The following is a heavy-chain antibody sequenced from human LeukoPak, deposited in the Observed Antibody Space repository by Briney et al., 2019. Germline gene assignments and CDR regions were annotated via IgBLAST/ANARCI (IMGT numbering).Heavy chain of an antibody. J-gene: IGHJ4*02. Sequence: ASVKVSCKASGYTFTGYYMHWVRQAPGQGLEWMGWINPNSGGTNYAQKFQGRVTMTRDTSISTAYMELSRLRSDDTVVYYCAATIFGVANPDYWGQGTLVTVSS. CDR3: AATIFGVANPDY. V-gene: IGHV1-2*02. CDR1: GYTFTGYY. CDR2: INPNSGGT. D-gene: IGHD3-3*01.